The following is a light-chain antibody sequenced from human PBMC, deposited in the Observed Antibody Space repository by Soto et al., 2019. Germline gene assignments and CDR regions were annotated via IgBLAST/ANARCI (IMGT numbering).Light chain of an antibody. V-gene: IGKV3-20*01. Sequence: EIVLTQSPGTLSLSPGERATLSCRASQSVNSNYLAWYQQKPGQVPRPLIYGASIRAAGVPERLSGSGSGTDFTLTISRLEPEDYALYYCQQYDTSTHTVGQGTKLEIK. CDR2: GAS. CDR3: QQYDTSTHT. J-gene: IGKJ2*01. CDR1: QSVNSNY.